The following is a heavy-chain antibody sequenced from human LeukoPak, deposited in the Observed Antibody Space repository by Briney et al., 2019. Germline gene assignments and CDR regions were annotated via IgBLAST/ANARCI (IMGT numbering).Heavy chain of an antibody. CDR3: TWMATIFTVDY. J-gene: IGHJ4*02. Sequence: GGSLRLSCVLSGLTFSDAWMSWVRQAPGKGLEWVGRIRNDRITNYAAPVQGRFSIKRDNSKHTFYLQMNSLRTEDTGMYFCTWMATIFTVDYWGQGTLVTVSS. V-gene: IGHV3-15*01. CDR2: IRNDRIT. D-gene: IGHD5-12*01. CDR1: GLTFSDAW.